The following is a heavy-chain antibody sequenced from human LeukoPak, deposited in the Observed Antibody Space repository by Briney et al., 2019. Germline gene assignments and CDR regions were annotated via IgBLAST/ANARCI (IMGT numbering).Heavy chain of an antibody. J-gene: IGHJ4*02. V-gene: IGHV3-23*01. CDR2: ISGSGGST. CDR3: AKGSGIVGMNFDY. Sequence: GGSLRLSCAASGFAFSNYAMSWVRQAPGKGLEWVSAISGSGGSTYYADSVKGRFTISRDNSKNTLYLQMNSLRAEDTAVYYCAKGSGIVGMNFDYWGQGTLVTVSS. D-gene: IGHD3-22*01. CDR1: GFAFSNYA.